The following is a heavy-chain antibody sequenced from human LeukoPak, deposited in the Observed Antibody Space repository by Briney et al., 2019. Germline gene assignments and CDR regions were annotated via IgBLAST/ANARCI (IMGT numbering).Heavy chain of an antibody. CDR1: GGSLTGYS. Sequence: PSETLSLTCAVDGGSLTGYSWAWVRQSPGEGLEWIGEINQVERTIYSPSLESRVSISLEASKNQFFLQLTSVAAADTAMYSCTRGRATPSRLFFDYYFMDVWGPGTPVTVSS. CDR2: INQVERT. V-gene: IGHV4-34*01. CDR3: TRGRATPSRLFFDYYFMDV. D-gene: IGHD2-15*01. J-gene: IGHJ6*03.